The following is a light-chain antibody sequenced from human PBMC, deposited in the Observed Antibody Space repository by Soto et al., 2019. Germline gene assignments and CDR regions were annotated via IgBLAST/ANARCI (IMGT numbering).Light chain of an antibody. CDR1: SGHSSYI. V-gene: IGLV4-60*02. CDR3: ETWDSNTHTV. Sequence: QLVLTQSSSASASLGSSVKLTCTLSSGHSSYIIAWHQQQPGKAPRYLMKPEGSGSYNKGSGVPDRFSGSSSGADRYLTVSSLQFEDEADYYCETWDSNTHTVFGGGTKLTVL. CDR2: PEGSGSY. J-gene: IGLJ3*02.